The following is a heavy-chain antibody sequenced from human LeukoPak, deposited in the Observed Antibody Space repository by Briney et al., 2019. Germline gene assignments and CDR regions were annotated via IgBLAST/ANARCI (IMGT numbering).Heavy chain of an antibody. CDR2: ISGDGGTT. V-gene: IGHV3-43*02. CDR3: AKDGPGVVIMGYFHH. D-gene: IGHD3-3*01. CDR1: GFIFDDYA. J-gene: IGHJ1*01. Sequence: PGGSLRLSCAASGFIFDDYAMHWVRQAPGKGLEWVSLISGDGGTTYYADSVKGRFTISRDNSKNSLYLQMDSLRTEDTALYYCAKDGPGVVIMGYFHHWGQGTLVTVSS.